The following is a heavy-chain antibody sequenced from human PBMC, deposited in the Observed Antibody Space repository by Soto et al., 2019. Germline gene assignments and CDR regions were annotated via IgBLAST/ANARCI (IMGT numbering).Heavy chain of an antibody. J-gene: IGHJ4*02. CDR2: IIPIFGTA. Sequence: QVQLVQSGAEVKKPGSSVKVSCKASGGTFSSYSINWVRQAPGQGLEWMGEIIPIFGTANYAQKFQGRVTIPTDDPTSRAYMEPSSLRSEDTAVYYCARAGGRNSGGIDYWGQGTLVTVSS. CDR1: GGTFSSYS. CDR3: ARAGGRNSGGIDY. V-gene: IGHV1-69*01. D-gene: IGHD1-26*01.